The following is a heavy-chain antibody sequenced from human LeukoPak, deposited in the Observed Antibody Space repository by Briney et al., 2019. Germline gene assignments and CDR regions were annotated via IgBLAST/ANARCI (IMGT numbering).Heavy chain of an antibody. D-gene: IGHD6-19*01. CDR3: ARRSPYSTGWSSYFDY. J-gene: IGHJ4*02. V-gene: IGHV4-4*02. CDR1: GGSISSTNW. CDR2: IYRSGTT. Sequence: SGTLSLTCAVSGGSISSTNWWSWARQPPGKGLEWFGEIYRSGTTNYKPSLKSRVTISLDKSRNHFSLKLTSVTAADSAVYYCARRSPYSTGWSSYFDYWGQGALVTVSS.